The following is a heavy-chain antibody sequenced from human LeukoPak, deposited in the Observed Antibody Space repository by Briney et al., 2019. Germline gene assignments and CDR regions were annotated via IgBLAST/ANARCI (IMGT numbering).Heavy chain of an antibody. J-gene: IGHJ4*02. V-gene: IGHV4-34*01. CDR3: ARGKTRPSLAPLRSRLEYCFDY. Sequence: SETLSLTCAVYGGSFSGYYWSWIRQPPGKGLEWIGEINHSGSTNYNPSLKSRVTISVDTSKNQFSLRLSSVTAADTAVYYCARGKTRPSLAPLRSRLEYCFDYWGQGILVTVSS. CDR2: INHSGST. CDR1: GGSFSGYY. D-gene: IGHD3-3*01.